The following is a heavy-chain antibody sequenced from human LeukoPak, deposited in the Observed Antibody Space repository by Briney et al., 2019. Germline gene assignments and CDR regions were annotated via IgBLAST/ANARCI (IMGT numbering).Heavy chain of an antibody. CDR3: AGALGMAFDY. J-gene: IGHJ4*02. CDR1: GFTFSSYA. D-gene: IGHD1-20*01. V-gene: IGHV4-59*13. CDR2: IYYSGST. Sequence: GSLRLSCAASGFTFSSYAMSWIRQPPGKGLEWIGYIYYSGSTNYNPSLKSRVTISVDTSKNQFSLKLSSVTAADTAVYYCAGALGMAFDYWGQGTLVTVSS.